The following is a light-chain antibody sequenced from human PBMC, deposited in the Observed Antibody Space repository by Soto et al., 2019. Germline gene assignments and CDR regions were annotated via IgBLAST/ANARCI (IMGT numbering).Light chain of an antibody. CDR3: QQSYSTPRT. CDR1: QSISSY. CDR2: AAS. J-gene: IGKJ2*01. V-gene: IGKV1-39*01. Sequence: DIKMTQSPSSLSASGGDRVTITCRASQSISSYLNWYQQKPVKAPKLLIYAASSLQSGVPSRFSGSGSGTDFTLTISSLQPEDFATYYCQQSYSTPRTFGQGTKLEIK.